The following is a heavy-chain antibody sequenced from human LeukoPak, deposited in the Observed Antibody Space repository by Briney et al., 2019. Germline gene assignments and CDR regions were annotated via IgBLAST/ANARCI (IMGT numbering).Heavy chain of an antibody. CDR3: AEDSAVRQQLVFYFDY. J-gene: IGHJ4*02. CDR2: ISGSGGST. V-gene: IGHV3-23*01. CDR1: GFTFSSYA. Sequence: GGSLRLSCAASGFTFSSYAMSWVRQAPGKGLEWVSAISGSGGSTYYADSVKGRFTISRDNSKNTLYLQMNSLRAEDTAVYYCAEDSAVRQQLVFYFDYWGQGTLVTVSS. D-gene: IGHD6-13*01.